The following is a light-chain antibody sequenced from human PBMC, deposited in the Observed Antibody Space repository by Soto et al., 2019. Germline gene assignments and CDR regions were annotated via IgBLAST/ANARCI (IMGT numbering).Light chain of an antibody. J-gene: IGKJ4*01. CDR3: QQYDNLP. CDR1: QDISNY. V-gene: IGKV1-33*01. CDR2: DAS. Sequence: DIQMTQSPSSLSASVGDRVTITCQASQDISNYLNWYQQKPGKAPKLLIYDASNWETGVTSRFSGSGSGTVFTFTISSLQPEDIATYYCQQYDNLPFGGGTKVEIK.